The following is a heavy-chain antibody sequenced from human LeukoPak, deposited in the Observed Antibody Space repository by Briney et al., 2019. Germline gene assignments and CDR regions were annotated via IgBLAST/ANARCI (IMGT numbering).Heavy chain of an antibody. V-gene: IGHV4-39*07. CDR3: VRDLNY. CDR1: GGSISSSSYY. Sequence: SETLSLTCTVSGGSISSSSYYWGWIRQPPGKGLEWIGSIYYSGSTYYNPSLKSRVTLSADTSKKQFSLKMTSVTAADTAVYYCVRDLNYWGQGSLVTVSS. CDR2: IYYSGST. J-gene: IGHJ4*02. D-gene: IGHD3-9*01.